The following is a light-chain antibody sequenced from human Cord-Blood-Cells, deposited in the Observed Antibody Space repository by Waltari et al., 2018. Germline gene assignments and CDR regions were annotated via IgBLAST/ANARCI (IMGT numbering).Light chain of an antibody. V-gene: IGLV2-14*01. Sequence: QSALTQPASVSGSPGPSITISCTGTSSAVGGYTYVSWYQHHPAKPPKLLIYDVSNRPSGVSNRFSGPKSGNTASLPISGLQAEDEADYYCSSYTSSSTGVFGTGTKVTVL. J-gene: IGLJ1*01. CDR3: SSYTSSSTGV. CDR1: SSAVGGYTY. CDR2: DVS.